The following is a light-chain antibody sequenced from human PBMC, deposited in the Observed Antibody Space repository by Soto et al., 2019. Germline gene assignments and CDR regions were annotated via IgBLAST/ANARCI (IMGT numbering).Light chain of an antibody. CDR3: GSWYSSLSAYV. V-gene: IGLV1-51*01. CDR1: SSNIGGNS. CDR2: DDD. J-gene: IGLJ1*01. Sequence: QSVLTQPPSASGTPGQRVIISCSGSSSNIGGNSVSWYQQLPGTAPKLLIYDDDKRPSGIPDRFSGSKSGTSATLGITGFQTGDEADYYCGSWYSSLSAYVFATGTKLTVL.